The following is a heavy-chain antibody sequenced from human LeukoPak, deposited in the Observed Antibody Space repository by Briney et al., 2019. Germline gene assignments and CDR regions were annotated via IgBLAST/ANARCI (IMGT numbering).Heavy chain of an antibody. CDR1: GGTFSSYA. CDR2: IIPIFGTA. CDR3: AREVVTRAFDI. D-gene: IGHD4-23*01. V-gene: IGHV1-69*05. Sequence: GASVKVSCKXSGGTFSSYAISWVRQAPGQGLEWMGRIIPIFGTANYAQKFQGRVTITTDESTSTAYMELSSLRSEDTAVYYCAREVVTRAFDIWGQGTMVTVSS. J-gene: IGHJ3*02.